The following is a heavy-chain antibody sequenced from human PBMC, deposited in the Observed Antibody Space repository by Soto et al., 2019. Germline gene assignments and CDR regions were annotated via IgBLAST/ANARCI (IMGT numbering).Heavy chain of an antibody. CDR1: GFTFSRYW. Sequence: VQLVESGGGSVHPGGSLRLSCAASGFTFSRYWMTWVRQAPGKGLEWVANIKQDGSEIYYVDSVKGRFTISRDNAKNSLFLQMNSLRVEDTAIYYCTSPPTGWDYVDDNWFEPWGQGMLVTVSA. V-gene: IGHV3-7*01. CDR2: IKQDGSEI. CDR3: TSPPTGWDYVDDNWFEP. J-gene: IGHJ5*02. D-gene: IGHD4-17*01.